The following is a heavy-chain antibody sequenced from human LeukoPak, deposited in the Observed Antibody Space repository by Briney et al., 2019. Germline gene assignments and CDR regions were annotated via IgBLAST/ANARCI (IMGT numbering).Heavy chain of an antibody. Sequence: GGSLRLSCAASGFTFSSYSMNWVRQAPGKGLEWVSYISSSSSTIYYADSVKGRFTISRDNAKNSLYLQTNSLRAEDTAVYYCARDVYGSGKNWFDPWGQGTLVTVSS. CDR2: ISSSSSTI. V-gene: IGHV3-48*01. CDR3: ARDVYGSGKNWFDP. J-gene: IGHJ5*02. CDR1: GFTFSSYS. D-gene: IGHD3-10*01.